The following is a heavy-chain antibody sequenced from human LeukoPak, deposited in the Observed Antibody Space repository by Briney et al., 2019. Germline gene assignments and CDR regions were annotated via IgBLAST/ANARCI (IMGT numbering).Heavy chain of an antibody. V-gene: IGHV4-34*01. CDR3: ARDRLQLQS. CDR2: INHSGST. D-gene: IGHD1-1*01. Sequence: SSETLSLTCAVYGGSFSGYYWSWIRQPPGKGLEWIGEINHSGSTNYNPSLKSRFTISVDTSKNQFSLKLTSVTAADTAVYYCARDRLQLQSWGQGTLVTVSS. J-gene: IGHJ5*02. CDR1: GGSFSGYY.